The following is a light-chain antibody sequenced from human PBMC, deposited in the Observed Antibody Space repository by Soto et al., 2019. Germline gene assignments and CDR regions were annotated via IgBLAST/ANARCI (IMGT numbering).Light chain of an antibody. J-gene: IGKJ1*01. CDR3: QKYNSARWT. CDR1: QTISSW. V-gene: IGKV1-5*01. CDR2: DAS. Sequence: DIQMTQSPSTLSVSVGDRVTITCRASQTISSWLAWYQQKPGKAPKLLIYDASSLESGVPSRFSGSGSGTDFTLTISSLQPEDVATYYCQKYNSARWTFGQGTKVDIK.